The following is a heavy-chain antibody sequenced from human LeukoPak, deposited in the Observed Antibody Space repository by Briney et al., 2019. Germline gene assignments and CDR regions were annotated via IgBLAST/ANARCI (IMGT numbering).Heavy chain of an antibody. CDR3: ARAFYDSSGYGYYFDY. Sequence: GGSLRLSCAASGFTVSSNYMSWVRQAPGKGLEWVSVIYSGGSTYYADSVKGRFTISRDNSKNTLHLQMNSLRAEDTAVYYCARAFYDSSGYGYYFDYWGQGTLVTVSS. V-gene: IGHV3-66*02. CDR2: IYSGGST. J-gene: IGHJ4*02. CDR1: GFTVSSNY. D-gene: IGHD3-22*01.